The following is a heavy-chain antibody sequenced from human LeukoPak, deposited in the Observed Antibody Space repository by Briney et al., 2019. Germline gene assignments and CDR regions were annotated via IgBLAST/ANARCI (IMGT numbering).Heavy chain of an antibody. CDR3: ARHAPMGSGWPWFDP. J-gene: IGHJ5*02. CDR2: IYYSGST. Sequence: SETLSLTCTVSGGSISNYYWSWIRQSPGKGLEWIGYIYYSGSTNYNPSLKSRVTISVDTSKNQFSLKLSSVTAADTAVYYCARHAPMGSGWPWFDPWGQGTLVTASS. V-gene: IGHV4-59*08. CDR1: GGSISNYY. D-gene: IGHD6-19*01.